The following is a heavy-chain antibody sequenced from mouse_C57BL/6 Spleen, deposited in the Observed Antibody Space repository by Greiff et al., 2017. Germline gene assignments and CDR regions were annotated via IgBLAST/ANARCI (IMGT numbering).Heavy chain of an antibody. Sequence: VQLKESGPGLAKPSQTLSLTCSVTGYSITSDYWNWIRKFPGNKLEYMGYISYSGSTYYNPSPKSRISITRNTSKTQYYLQLNSVTTEDTATYYCASGSSYAPDVWGTGTTVTVSS. CDR3: ASGSSYAPDV. CDR2: ISYSGST. J-gene: IGHJ1*03. V-gene: IGHV3-8*01. D-gene: IGHD1-1*01. CDR1: GYSITSDY.